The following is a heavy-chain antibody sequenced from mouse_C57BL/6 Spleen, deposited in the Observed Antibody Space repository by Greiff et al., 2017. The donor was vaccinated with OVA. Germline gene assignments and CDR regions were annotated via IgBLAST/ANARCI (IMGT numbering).Heavy chain of an antibody. CDR1: GYAFSSYW. V-gene: IGHV1-80*01. CDR2: IYPGDGAT. J-gene: IGHJ3*01. CDR3: ARGGYDYDWFAY. Sequence: QVQLKQSGAELVKPGASVKISCKASGYAFSSYWMNWVKQRPGKGLEWIGQIYPGDGATNYNGKFKGKATLTADKSSSTAYMQVSSVTSEDSAVDFCARGGYDYDWFAYWGKGTLVTVSA. D-gene: IGHD2-4*01.